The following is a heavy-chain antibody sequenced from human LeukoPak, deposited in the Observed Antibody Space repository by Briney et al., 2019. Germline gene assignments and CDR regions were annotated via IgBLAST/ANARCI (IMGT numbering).Heavy chain of an antibody. CDR3: ASHCSSTSCYSDY. V-gene: IGHV3-64*01. CDR2: ISSNGGST. Sequence: GGSLRLSCAASGFTFSSYWMSWVRQAPGKGLEYVSAISSNGGSTYYANSVKGRFTISRDNSKNTLYLQMGSLRAEDMAVYYCASHCSSTSCYSDYWGQGTLVTVSS. J-gene: IGHJ4*02. D-gene: IGHD2-2*01. CDR1: GFTFSSYW.